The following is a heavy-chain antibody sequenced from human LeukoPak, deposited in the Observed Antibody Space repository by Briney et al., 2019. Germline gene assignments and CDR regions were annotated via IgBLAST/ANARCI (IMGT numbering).Heavy chain of an antibody. Sequence: GGSLRLSCAASGFTFSNYAMSWVRQAPGKGLEWVSDISGSGGSTYYADSVKGRFTISRDNSKNTLFLQMNSLRADDTAVYFCAKDQKSIAATGYDYWGQGTLVTVSS. CDR2: ISGSGGST. CDR1: GFTFSNYA. V-gene: IGHV3-23*01. J-gene: IGHJ4*02. D-gene: IGHD6-13*01. CDR3: AKDQKSIAATGYDY.